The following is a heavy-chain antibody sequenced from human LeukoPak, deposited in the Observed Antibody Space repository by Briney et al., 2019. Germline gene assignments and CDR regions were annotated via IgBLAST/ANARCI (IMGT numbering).Heavy chain of an antibody. V-gene: IGHV3-66*01. CDR3: ANAVSAFFGTLAEYYFDY. D-gene: IGHD3/OR15-3a*01. Sequence: GGSLRLSCAASGFTVSSNYMNWVRQAPGKGLEWVSVIYSGGSTYYADSVKGRFTISRDNSKNTLYLQMNSLRAEDTAVYYCANAVSAFFGTLAEYYFDYWGQGTLVTVSS. CDR2: IYSGGST. J-gene: IGHJ4*02. CDR1: GFTVSSNY.